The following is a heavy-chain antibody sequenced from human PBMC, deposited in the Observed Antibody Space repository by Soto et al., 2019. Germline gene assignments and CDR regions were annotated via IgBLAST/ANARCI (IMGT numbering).Heavy chain of an antibody. CDR1: GFTFSSYG. Sequence: QVQLVESGGGVVQPGRSLRLSCAASGFTFSSYGMHWVRQAPGKGLEWVAVISYDGSNKYYADSVKGRFTISRDNSKNTLYLQMNSLRAEDTAVYYCAKDGYSSGLDYWGHGTLVTVSS. D-gene: IGHD6-19*01. J-gene: IGHJ4*01. V-gene: IGHV3-30*18. CDR3: AKDGYSSGLDY. CDR2: ISYDGSNK.